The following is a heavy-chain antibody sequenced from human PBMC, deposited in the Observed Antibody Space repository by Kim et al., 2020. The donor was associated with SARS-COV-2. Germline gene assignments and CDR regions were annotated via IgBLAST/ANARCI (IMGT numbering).Heavy chain of an antibody. Sequence: AQKFQGRVTITADESTSTAYMELSSLRSEDTAVYYCARILGSGGHWYFDLWGRGTLVTVSS. CDR3: ARILGSGGHWYFDL. V-gene: IGHV1-69*01. D-gene: IGHD3-10*01. J-gene: IGHJ2*01.